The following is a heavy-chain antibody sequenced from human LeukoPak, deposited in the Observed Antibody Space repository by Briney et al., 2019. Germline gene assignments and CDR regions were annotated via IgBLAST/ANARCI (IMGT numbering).Heavy chain of an antibody. CDR2: IKSDGIAT. Sequence: GSLRLSCAPSGFTFSSYWTHWVRHAPGTGLVCVSRIKSDGIATSYTDSVKGRFTISRDNAKNTLYLHMRSLRAEDTTLYYCARGYTYFFDHWGQGTLVTVSS. CDR1: GFTFSSYW. D-gene: IGHD3-16*02. CDR3: ARGYTYFFDH. J-gene: IGHJ4*02. V-gene: IGHV3-74*01.